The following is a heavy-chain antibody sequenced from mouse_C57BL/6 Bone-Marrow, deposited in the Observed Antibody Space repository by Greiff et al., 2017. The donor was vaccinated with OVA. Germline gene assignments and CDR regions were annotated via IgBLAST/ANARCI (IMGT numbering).Heavy chain of an antibody. CDR1: GYTFTSYG. J-gene: IGHJ1*03. D-gene: IGHD1-1*01. CDR2: IYPRSGNT. Sequence: VKVVESGAELARPGASVKLSCKASGYTFTSYGISWVKQRTGQGLEWIGEIYPRSGNTYYNEKFKGKATLTADKSSSTAYMELRSLTSEDSAVYFCAREPLPLITTVVATPYFDVWGTGTTVTVSS. V-gene: IGHV1-81*01. CDR3: AREPLPLITTVVATPYFDV.